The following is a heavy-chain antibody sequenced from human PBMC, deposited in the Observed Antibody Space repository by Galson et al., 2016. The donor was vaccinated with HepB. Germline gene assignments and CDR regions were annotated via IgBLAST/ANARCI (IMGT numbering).Heavy chain of an antibody. V-gene: IGHV4-39*01. D-gene: IGHD5-18*01. J-gene: IGHJ4*02. Sequence: SETLSLTCTVSGGSISSSSSYWGWIRQPPGKGLEWIGNMYYSGSTYYKSSLKSRVAMSVDMSKNQFPLKLTSVTAADTAVYYCARHISRVDTAMVLWGQGTLVIVSS. CDR1: GGSISSSSSY. CDR2: MYYSGST. CDR3: ARHISRVDTAMVL.